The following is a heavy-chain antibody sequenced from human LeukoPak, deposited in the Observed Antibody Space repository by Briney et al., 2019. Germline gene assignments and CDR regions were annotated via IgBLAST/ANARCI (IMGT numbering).Heavy chain of an antibody. CDR3: ANAFIVGATDDAFDI. Sequence: GGSLRLFCAASGFTFSSYGMHWVRNATGKGLEGVAVISYDGSNKYYADSVKGRFTISRDNSNNTLYLQMNSMSAEDTAVYYCANAFIVGATDDAFDIWGQGTMVTVSS. V-gene: IGHV3-30*18. CDR2: ISYDGSNK. D-gene: IGHD1-26*01. J-gene: IGHJ3*02. CDR1: GFTFSSYG.